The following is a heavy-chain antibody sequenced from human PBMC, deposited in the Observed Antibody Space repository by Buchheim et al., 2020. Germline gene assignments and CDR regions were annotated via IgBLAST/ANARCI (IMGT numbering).Heavy chain of an antibody. J-gene: IGHJ6*02. Sequence: EVQLVESGGGLVKPGGSLRLSCAASGFTFSSYSMNWVRQAPGKGLEWVSSISSSSSYIYYADSVKGRFTISRDNAKNSLYLQMNSLRAEDTAVYYCARDNATVPWSYDGYGMDVWGQGTT. D-gene: IGHD3-16*01. CDR3: ARDNATVPWSYDGYGMDV. V-gene: IGHV3-21*01. CDR1: GFTFSSYS. CDR2: ISSSSSYI.